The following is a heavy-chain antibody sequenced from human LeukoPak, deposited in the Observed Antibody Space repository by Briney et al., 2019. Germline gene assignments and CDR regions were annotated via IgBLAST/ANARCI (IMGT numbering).Heavy chain of an antibody. CDR2: IKQDGSEK. CDR1: GFTFSRYW. D-gene: IGHD3-16*01. Sequence: PGGSLRLSCVASGFTFSRYWMSWVRQAPGKGLEWVANIKQDGSEKYYVDSVKGRFTISRDNANNSLYLQMNSLRAEDTAVYYCARDRQVIPFGFGYWGQGTLVSVSS. V-gene: IGHV3-7*01. CDR3: ARDRQVIPFGFGY. J-gene: IGHJ4*02.